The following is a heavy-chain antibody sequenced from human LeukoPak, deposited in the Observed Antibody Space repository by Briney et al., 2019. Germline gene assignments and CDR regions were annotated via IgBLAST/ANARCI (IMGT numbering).Heavy chain of an antibody. CDR1: GGTFSSYA. CDR2: IIPILGIA. J-gene: IGHJ5*02. V-gene: IGHV1-69*04. CDR3: ASSNFIAAAGNNWFDP. Sequence: ASVKVSCKASGGTFSSYAISWVRQAPGQGLEWMGRIIPILGIADYAQKFQGRVTITADKSMSTAYMELSSLRSEDTAVYYCASSNFIAAAGNNWFDPWGQGTLVTVSS. D-gene: IGHD6-13*01.